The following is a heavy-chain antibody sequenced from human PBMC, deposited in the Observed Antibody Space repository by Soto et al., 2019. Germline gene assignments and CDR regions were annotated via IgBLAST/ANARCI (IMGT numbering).Heavy chain of an antibody. Sequence: GGSLRLSCAASGFIFENFGMSWVRQAPGKGLEWITSISGSGFKKYYADSVKGRFTISRDNSKSTVYLELNNLSAEDTAVYHCAKNQGVELVPLATVDWFDPWGQGSVVTVSS. D-gene: IGHD1-26*01. CDR2: ISGSGFKK. J-gene: IGHJ5*02. CDR1: GFIFENFG. V-gene: IGHV3-23*01. CDR3: AKNQGVELVPLATVDWFDP.